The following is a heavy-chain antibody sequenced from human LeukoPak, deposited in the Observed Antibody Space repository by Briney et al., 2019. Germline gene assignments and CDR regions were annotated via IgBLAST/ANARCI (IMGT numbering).Heavy chain of an antibody. V-gene: IGHV3-23*01. CDR2: ISGSGGST. D-gene: IGHD2-21*02. J-gene: IGHJ6*03. CDR3: ARGEVVTASLPDYFYYYMDV. CDR1: GFTFSSYG. Sequence: GGSLRLSCAASGFTFSSYGMSWVRQAPGKGLEWVSAISGSGGSTHYADSVKGRFTISRDNAKNSLFPQMNSLRAEDTAVYYCARGEVVTASLPDYFYYYMDVWGKGTTVTISS.